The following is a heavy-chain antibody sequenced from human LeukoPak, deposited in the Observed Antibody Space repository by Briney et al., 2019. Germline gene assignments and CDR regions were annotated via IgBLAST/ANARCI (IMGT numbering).Heavy chain of an antibody. CDR3: ARGYCSSTSCYGGGDAFDI. J-gene: IGHJ3*02. CDR2: IHPNNGGS. Sequence: ASVKVSCKASGYTFTDYYIHWVRQAPGQGPEWLGWIHPNNGGSRSAQKFQGRVTMTRDTSISTAYMELSRLRSDDTAVYYCARGYCSSTSCYGGGDAFDIWGQGTMVTVSS. V-gene: IGHV1-2*02. CDR1: GYTFTDYY. D-gene: IGHD2-2*01.